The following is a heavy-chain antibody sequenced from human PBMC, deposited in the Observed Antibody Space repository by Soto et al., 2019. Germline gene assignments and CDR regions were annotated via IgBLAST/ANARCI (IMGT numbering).Heavy chain of an antibody. CDR3: ARGTSYKDGWFDP. CDR2: INPNSGDT. CDR1: GYTFTGYY. D-gene: IGHD2-2*01. J-gene: IGHJ5*02. Sequence: GASVKVSCKASGYTFTGYYMHWVRQAPGQGLEWMGWINPNSGDTNHARRFQGRVTMTRDTSISTAYMELSSLTSDDTAVYYCARGTSYKDGWFDPWGQGTLVTVSS. V-gene: IGHV1-2*02.